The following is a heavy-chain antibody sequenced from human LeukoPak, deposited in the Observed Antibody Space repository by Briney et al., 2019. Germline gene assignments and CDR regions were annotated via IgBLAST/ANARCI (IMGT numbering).Heavy chain of an antibody. CDR1: GFTFSNAW. CDR2: IKSKTDGGTT. Sequence: GGSLRFSCAASGFTFSNAWMSWVRQAPGKGLEWVGRIKSKTDGGTTDYAAPAKGRFTISRDDSKNTLYLQMNSLKTEDTAVYYCTTGSEMATDLDYWGQGTLVTVSS. CDR3: TTGSEMATDLDY. D-gene: IGHD5-24*01. J-gene: IGHJ4*02. V-gene: IGHV3-15*01.